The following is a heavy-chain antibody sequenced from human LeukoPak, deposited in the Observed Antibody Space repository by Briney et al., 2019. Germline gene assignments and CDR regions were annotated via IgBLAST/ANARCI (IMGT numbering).Heavy chain of an antibody. V-gene: IGHV1-2*02. D-gene: IGHD3/OR15-3a*01. Sequence: ASVNVSCTASGYTFTGYHMHWVRQAPGQGLEWMGWINPNSGDTNNAQKFQGRVTMTRDTSISTAYMELSSLRSDDTAVYYCAKDRTSHPSYYYYMDVWGKGTTVIVSS. CDR3: AKDRTSHPSYYYYMDV. CDR1: GYTFTGYH. J-gene: IGHJ6*03. CDR2: INPNSGDT.